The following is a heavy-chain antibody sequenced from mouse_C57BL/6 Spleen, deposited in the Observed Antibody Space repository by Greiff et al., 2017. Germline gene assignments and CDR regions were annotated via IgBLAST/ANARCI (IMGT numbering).Heavy chain of an antibody. J-gene: IGHJ2*01. CDR1: GFTFSDYG. Sequence: EVQRVESGGGLVKPGGSLKLSCAASGFTFSDYGMHWVRQAPEKGLEWVAYISSGSSTIYYADTVKGRFTISRDNAKNTLFLQMTSLRSEDTAMYYCARRSYSNSYFDYWGQGTTLTVSS. D-gene: IGHD2-5*01. CDR2: ISSGSSTI. V-gene: IGHV5-17*01. CDR3: ARRSYSNSYFDY.